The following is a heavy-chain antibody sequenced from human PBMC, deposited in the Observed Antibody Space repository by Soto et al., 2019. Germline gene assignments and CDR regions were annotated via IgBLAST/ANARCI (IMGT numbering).Heavy chain of an antibody. J-gene: IGHJ5*02. Sequence: EVQLVESGGGLVQPGGSLRLSCAASGFIFSSYWMHWVRQAPGKGLEWVSAISGSGGSTYYADSVKGRFTISRDNSKNTLYLQMNSLRAEDTAVYYCAKSGNIAGFGSWGQGTLVTVSS. V-gene: IGHV3-23*04. CDR3: AKSGNIAGFGS. D-gene: IGHD6-13*01. CDR1: GFIFSSYW. CDR2: ISGSGGST.